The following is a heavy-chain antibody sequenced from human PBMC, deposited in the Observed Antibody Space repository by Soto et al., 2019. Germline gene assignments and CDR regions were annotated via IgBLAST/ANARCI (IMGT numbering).Heavy chain of an antibody. CDR1: GFTFSSYA. J-gene: IGHJ4*02. Sequence: QVQLVESGGGVVQPGRSLRLSCAASGFTFSSYAMHWVRQAPGKGLEWVAVISYDGSNKYYADYVKGRFTISRDNSKNTLYLQMNSLRAEDTAVYYCARDLGRYCSGGSCYPFDYWGQGTLVTVSS. CDR3: ARDLGRYCSGGSCYPFDY. CDR2: ISYDGSNK. D-gene: IGHD2-15*01. V-gene: IGHV3-30-3*01.